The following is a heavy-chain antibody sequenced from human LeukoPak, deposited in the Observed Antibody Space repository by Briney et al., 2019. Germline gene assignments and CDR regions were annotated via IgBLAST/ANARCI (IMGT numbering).Heavy chain of an antibody. CDR3: ARPLGEYSGYGRAFDY. D-gene: IGHD5-12*01. V-gene: IGHV1-2*02. CDR1: GYIFTDYY. CDR2: INPNSGDT. J-gene: IGHJ4*02. Sequence: EASVKVSCKASGYIFTDYYMYWVRQAPGQGLEWMGWINPNSGDTNYAQKFQGRVTMTRDTSITTAYMELRRLRSDDTAVYYCARPLGEYSGYGRAFDYWGQGTLVTVSS.